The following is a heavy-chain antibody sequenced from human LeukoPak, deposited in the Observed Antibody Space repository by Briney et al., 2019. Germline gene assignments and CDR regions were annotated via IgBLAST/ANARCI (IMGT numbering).Heavy chain of an antibody. CDR2: ISSSSLYT. D-gene: IGHD6-19*01. V-gene: IGHV3-21*04. Sequence: GGSLRLSCAASGFIFSSYSMNWVRQAPGKGLKWVSSISSSSLYTFYADSVKGRFTISRDNAKKSVYLQMNSLRAEDTAVYYCAKGSGIAVAGNFDYWGQGTLVTVPS. CDR3: AKGSGIAVAGNFDY. J-gene: IGHJ4*02. CDR1: GFIFSSYS.